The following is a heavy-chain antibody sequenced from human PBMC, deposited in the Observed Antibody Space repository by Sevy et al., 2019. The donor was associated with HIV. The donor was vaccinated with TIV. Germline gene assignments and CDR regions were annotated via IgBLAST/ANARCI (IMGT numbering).Heavy chain of an antibody. D-gene: IGHD2-8*01. CDR2: VRNDVSNK. V-gene: IGHV3-30*02. J-gene: IGHJ6*02. Sequence: GGSLRLSCAASGFSLTTSDMHWVRQAPGKGLEWVAYVRNDVSNKYYADSVRDRFTISRDSPKNTLYLQMNSLRDEDTAIYYCARGRKTTEEWLEELDYYYGLDVWGQGTTVTVSS. CDR3: ARGRKTTEEWLEELDYYYGLDV. CDR1: GFSLTTSD.